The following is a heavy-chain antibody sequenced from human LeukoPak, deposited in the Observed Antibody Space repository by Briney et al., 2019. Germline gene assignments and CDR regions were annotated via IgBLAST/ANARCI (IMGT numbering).Heavy chain of an antibody. CDR3: ASHYRFAFDN. CDR2: IYNSGGT. CDR1: GGSMSSDN. J-gene: IGHJ3*02. D-gene: IGHD3-16*02. Sequence: SETLSLTWTVSGGSMSSDNWSWVRQPQGKGLEWIGYIYNSGGTNYNPSLKTRITISVDTSQNQFSLKLTSVTTADTAVYYCASHYRFAFDNWGQGTLVTVSS. V-gene: IGHV4-59*08.